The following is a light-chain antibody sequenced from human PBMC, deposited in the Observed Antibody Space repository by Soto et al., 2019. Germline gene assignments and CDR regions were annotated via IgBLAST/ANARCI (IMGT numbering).Light chain of an antibody. CDR2: EVN. J-gene: IGLJ2*01. CDR3: CSYAGSNTLI. CDR1: SSDVGIFNY. Sequence: QSALTPPPSASGSPGQSVTISCTGTSSDVGIFNYVSWYQQHPDQAPKLLIFEVNKRPSGVPDRFSASKSGNTASLTVSGLQAEDEADYYCCSYAGSNTLIFGGGTKVTVL. V-gene: IGLV2-8*01.